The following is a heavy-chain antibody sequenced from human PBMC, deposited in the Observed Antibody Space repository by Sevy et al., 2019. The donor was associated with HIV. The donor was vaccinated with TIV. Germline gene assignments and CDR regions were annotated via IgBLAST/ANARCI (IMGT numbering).Heavy chain of an antibody. CDR1: GYTFTSYG. Sequence: ASVKVSCKASGYTFTSYGISWVRQAPGQGLEWMGWISAYNGNTNYAQKLQGRVTMTTDTSTSTAYMELRSLRSDDTAVYYCAGDVVGQYYYDSSGYYYKDYWGQGTLVTVSS. CDR2: ISAYNGNT. V-gene: IGHV1-18*01. D-gene: IGHD3-22*01. CDR3: AGDVVGQYYYDSSGYYYKDY. J-gene: IGHJ4*02.